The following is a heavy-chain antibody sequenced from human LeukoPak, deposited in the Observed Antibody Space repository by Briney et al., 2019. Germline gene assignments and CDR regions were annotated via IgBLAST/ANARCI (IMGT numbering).Heavy chain of an antibody. D-gene: IGHD6-19*01. J-gene: IGHJ4*02. Sequence: SETLSLTCTVSGGSISSSSYYWGWIRQPPGKGLEWIGNIYYSGSTYYNPSLKSRLTISVDTSKNQFSLKLSSVTPEDTAVYYCARDLSLLAGTWLFDYWGQGTLVTVSS. CDR1: GGSISSSSYY. V-gene: IGHV4-39*07. CDR3: ARDLSLLAGTWLFDY. CDR2: IYYSGST.